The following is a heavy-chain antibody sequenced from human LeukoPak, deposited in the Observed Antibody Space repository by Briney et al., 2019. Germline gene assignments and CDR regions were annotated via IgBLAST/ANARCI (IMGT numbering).Heavy chain of an antibody. D-gene: IGHD1-26*01. J-gene: IGHJ3*02. CDR3: AIIGGKTRNFFDI. V-gene: IGHV4-59*01. Sequence: PSETLSLTCTVSGGSISSYYWSWIRQPPGKGLEWIGYIYYSGSTNYNPSLKSRVTISVDTSKNQFSLKLSSVTAADTAVYSCAIIGGKTRNFFDIGAKGTMSTVSS. CDR1: GGSISSYY. CDR2: IYYSGST.